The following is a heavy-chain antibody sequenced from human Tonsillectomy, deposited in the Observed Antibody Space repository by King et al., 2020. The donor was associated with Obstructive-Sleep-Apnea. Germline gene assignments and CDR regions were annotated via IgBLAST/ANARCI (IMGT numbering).Heavy chain of an antibody. Sequence: QLVQSGAEVKKPGASVKVSCKASGYTFTSYGISWVRQAPGQGLEWMGWISAYNGNTNYAQKLQGRVTMTTDTSTSTAYMELRSLRSDDTAVYYCARDLYDSSGYYSGSYYFDYWGQGTLVTVSS. CDR3: ARDLYDSSGYYSGSYYFDY. CDR2: ISAYNGNT. CDR1: GYTFTSYG. V-gene: IGHV1-18*01. D-gene: IGHD3-22*01. J-gene: IGHJ4*02.